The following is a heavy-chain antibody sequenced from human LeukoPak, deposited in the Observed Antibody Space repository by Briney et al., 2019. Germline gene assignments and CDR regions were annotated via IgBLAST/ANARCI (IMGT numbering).Heavy chain of an antibody. V-gene: IGHV3-66*01. CDR2: IYSGGST. D-gene: IGHD6-13*01. Sequence: GGSLRLSCAASGFTVSSNYMSWVRQAPGKGLEWVSVIYSGGSTYYADSVKGRFTISRDNSKNTLYLQVNSLRAEDTAVYYCARDSSSWYYYGMDVWGQGTTVTVSS. CDR3: ARDSSSWYYYGMDV. J-gene: IGHJ6*02. CDR1: GFTVSSNY.